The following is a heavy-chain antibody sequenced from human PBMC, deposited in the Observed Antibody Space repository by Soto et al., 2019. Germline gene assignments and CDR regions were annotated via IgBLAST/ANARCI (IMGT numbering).Heavy chain of an antibody. CDR3: ARDRVVRGYCSGGSCGYMVF. D-gene: IGHD2-15*01. CDR2: ISSSNSYI. V-gene: IGHV3-21*01. J-gene: IGHJ6*03. CDR1: GFTFSSYS. Sequence: GGSLRLSCAASGFTFSSYSMNWVRQAPGQGLEWVSSISSSNSYISYADSVKGRFTISRDNAKNSLYLQMNSLRAEDTAVYYCARDRVVRGYCSGGSCGYMVFWGTGTTVTVSS.